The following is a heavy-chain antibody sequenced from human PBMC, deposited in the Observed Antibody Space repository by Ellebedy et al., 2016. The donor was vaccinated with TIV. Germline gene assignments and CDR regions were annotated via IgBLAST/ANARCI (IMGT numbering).Heavy chain of an antibody. D-gene: IGHD4-17*01. J-gene: IGHJ5*02. CDR1: GFSFRSYW. Sequence: GESLKISCAAFGFSFRSYWMSWVRQAPGKGLEWVANIRGDSEKYYVDSVKGRFTISRDNSENSLYLQMDNLRGDDTAVYFCARRGNYGDYAVQVNPWFDPWGQGTLVTVSS. CDR3: ARRGNYGDYAVQVNPWFDP. V-gene: IGHV3-7*01. CDR2: IRGDSEK.